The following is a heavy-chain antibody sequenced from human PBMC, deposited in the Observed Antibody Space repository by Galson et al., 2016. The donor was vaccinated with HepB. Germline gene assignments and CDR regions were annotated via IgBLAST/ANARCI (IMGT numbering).Heavy chain of an antibody. V-gene: IGHV3-74*03. CDR1: GFTLSSYW. D-gene: IGHD2-15*01. J-gene: IGHJ4*02. CDR2: IKGDGSST. Sequence: SLRLSCAASGFTLSSYWMHWVRQAPGKGLMWVSRIKGDGSSTAYADSVKGRFTISRDNAKNTPYLQMNSLRAEDTAVYYCARVPYHCSGGSCYGGDFDCWGQGTLVTVSS. CDR3: ARVPYHCSGGSCYGGDFDC.